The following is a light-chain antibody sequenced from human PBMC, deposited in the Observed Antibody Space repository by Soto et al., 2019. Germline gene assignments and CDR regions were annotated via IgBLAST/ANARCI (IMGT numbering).Light chain of an antibody. J-gene: IGLJ2*01. CDR1: SSDVGSSNY. CDR3: SSYSRTISHVF. V-gene: IGLV2-14*01. Sequence: SALTQPASVSGSPGQSITISCTGTSSDVGSSNYVSWYQQHPDNAPKLIISEVNNRPSGVSHRFSGSKSGNMASLTISGLQPEDEAYYYCSSYSRTISHVFFGGGTKVTVL. CDR2: EVN.